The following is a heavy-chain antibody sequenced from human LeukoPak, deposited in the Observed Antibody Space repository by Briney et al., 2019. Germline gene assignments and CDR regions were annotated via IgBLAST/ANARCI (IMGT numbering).Heavy chain of an antibody. CDR3: VRDGDAYNFDW. CDR2: IKGDGTYK. Sequence: EGSLRLSCAASGFTFSPSWMHWVRQGPGKGLEWVSRIKGDGTYKNYADSVRGRFTISRDNAKNTLSLQMNSLRAEDTAVYFCVRDGDAYNFDWWGQGALVTVSS. V-gene: IGHV3-74*01. CDR1: GFTFSPSW. D-gene: IGHD5-24*01. J-gene: IGHJ4*02.